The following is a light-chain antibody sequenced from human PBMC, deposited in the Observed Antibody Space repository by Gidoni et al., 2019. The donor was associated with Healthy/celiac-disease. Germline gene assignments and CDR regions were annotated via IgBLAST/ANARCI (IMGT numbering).Light chain of an antibody. V-gene: IGKV1-39*01. CDR1: QSISSY. CDR2: AAS. CDR3: QQSYSTPPIT. Sequence: DPVTITCRASQSISSYLNWYQQKPGKAPKLLIYAASSLQSGVPSRFSGSGSGTDFTLTISSLQPEDSATYYCQQSYSTPPITFGQGTRLEIK. J-gene: IGKJ5*01.